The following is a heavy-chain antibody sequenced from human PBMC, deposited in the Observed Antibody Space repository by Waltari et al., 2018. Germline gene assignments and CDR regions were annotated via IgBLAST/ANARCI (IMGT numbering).Heavy chain of an antibody. CDR2: INHWGST. Sequence: QVQLQQWGAGLLKPSETLSLTCAVYGGSFSGYYWSWIRQPPGKGLEWIGEINHWGSTTINPSLKGRVTISVDTSKNQFSLKRSSVTAADTAVYYCARGRYDSSGYRFYYYYMDVWGKGTTVTVSS. V-gene: IGHV4-34*01. CDR3: ARGRYDSSGYRFYYYYMDV. CDR1: GGSFSGYY. D-gene: IGHD3-22*01. J-gene: IGHJ6*03.